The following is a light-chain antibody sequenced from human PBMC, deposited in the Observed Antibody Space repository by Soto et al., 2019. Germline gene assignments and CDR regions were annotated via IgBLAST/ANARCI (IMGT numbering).Light chain of an antibody. CDR2: GAS. Sequence: EIALTQSPGTLSLSPGERATLSCRASQSVSSSYLAWYQQKPGQAPRLLMYGASSRATGIPDRFSGSGSGTDFTLTISRLEPEDFAVYYCQQYGSSRTWTFGQGTKVDIK. J-gene: IGKJ1*01. V-gene: IGKV3-20*01. CDR1: QSVSSSY. CDR3: QQYGSSRTWT.